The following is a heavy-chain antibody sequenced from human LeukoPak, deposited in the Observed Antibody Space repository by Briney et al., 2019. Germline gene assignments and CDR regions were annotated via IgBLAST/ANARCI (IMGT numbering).Heavy chain of an antibody. CDR3: ARVPGCYFVNFDY. CDR2: IGSDGVTT. CDR1: GFTFSSYI. V-gene: IGHV3-23*01. Sequence: GGSLRLSCAASGFTFSSYIMNWVRQAPGKGLEWVSGIGSDGVTTYYADSVKGRFTIARDNSKNTVYLQMNSLRDEDTAVYYCARVPGCYFVNFDYWGQGALVTVSS. D-gene: IGHD3-10*01. J-gene: IGHJ4*02.